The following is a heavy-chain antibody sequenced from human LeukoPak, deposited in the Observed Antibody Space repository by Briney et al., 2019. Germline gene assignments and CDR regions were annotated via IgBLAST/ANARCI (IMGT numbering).Heavy chain of an antibody. V-gene: IGHV4-59*01. D-gene: IGHD2-21*02. CDR1: GASITSCY. Sequence: SETLFLTCTVSGASITSCYWNWMRQSPGKGLEWIGYGHHSGATNYNPSLEGRGTISVDTSKNQFSLKLSSVSAADTAVYYCARWGESGDSVVHAFDIWGRGTMVTVSS. J-gene: IGHJ3*02. CDR2: GHHSGAT. CDR3: ARWGESGDSVVHAFDI.